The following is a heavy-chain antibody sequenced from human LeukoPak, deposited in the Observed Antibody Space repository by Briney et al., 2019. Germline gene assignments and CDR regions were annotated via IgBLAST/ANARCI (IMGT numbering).Heavy chain of an antibody. CDR3: AGVRAVAAAGYFLDS. V-gene: IGHV4-59*01. D-gene: IGHD6-19*01. CDR2: IYFSGST. Sequence: SGSLSLTCAVPGRSISNYDRSWIRQPPWKGLEWIGYIYFSGSTNYNPSLKSRVTISVDTSKNQFSLKLSSVTAADTAVYYCAGVRAVAAAGYFLDSWGQGTLVTVSS. CDR1: GRSISNYD. J-gene: IGHJ4*02.